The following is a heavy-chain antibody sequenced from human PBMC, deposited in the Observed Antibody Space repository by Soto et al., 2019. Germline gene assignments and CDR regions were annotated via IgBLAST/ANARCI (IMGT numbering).Heavy chain of an antibody. CDR3: AHRPSWRVWDSNNWFDP. Sequence: QITLKESGPTLVKPTQTLTLTCTFSGFSLSTSGVGVGWIRQPPGKALEWLALIHWNEDKRYSPSLKSRLTITKDTSKNQVVLTMTNMDPVDTATYYCAHRPSWRVWDSNNWFDPWGQGTLVTVSS. V-gene: IGHV2-5*01. D-gene: IGHD3-22*01. CDR1: GFSLSTSGVG. J-gene: IGHJ5*02. CDR2: IHWNEDK.